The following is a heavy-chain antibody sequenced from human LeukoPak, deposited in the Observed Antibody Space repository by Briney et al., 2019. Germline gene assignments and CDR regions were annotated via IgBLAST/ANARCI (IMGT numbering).Heavy chain of an antibody. CDR1: GGSISSYY. J-gene: IGHJ4*02. D-gene: IGHD3-22*01. Sequence: SETLSLTCTDSGGSISSYYWSWIRQPPGKGLEWIGYIYYSGSTNYNPSLKSRVTISVDTSKNQFSLKLSSVTAADTAVYYCARHSPLYYYDSSGFDYWGQGTLVTVSS. V-gene: IGHV4-59*08. CDR3: ARHSPLYYYDSSGFDY. CDR2: IYYSGST.